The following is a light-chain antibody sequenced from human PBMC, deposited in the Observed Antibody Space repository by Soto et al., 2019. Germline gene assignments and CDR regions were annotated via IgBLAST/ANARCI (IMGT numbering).Light chain of an antibody. Sequence: ELVLTQSPATLSLSPGGSATLSCRASQSVSRYLAWYQQKPGQALRLLIYDASKRAAGIPARFSGSGSGTEFTLTISSLEPEDFAVYYCHRRSNWPLTFGGGTKLEIK. CDR2: DAS. J-gene: IGKJ4*01. CDR3: HRRSNWPLT. CDR1: QSVSRY. V-gene: IGKV3-11*01.